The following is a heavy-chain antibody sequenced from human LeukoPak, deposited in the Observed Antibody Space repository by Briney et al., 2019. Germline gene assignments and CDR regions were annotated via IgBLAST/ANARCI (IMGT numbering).Heavy chain of an antibody. J-gene: IGHJ4*02. Sequence: GGSLRLSCAASGFTFSSYGMHWVRQAPGKGLEWVAFIRYDGSNKYYADSVKGRFTISRDNSKNTLYLQMNGLRAEDTAVYYCARLDYASGYYFDYWGQGTLVTVSS. CDR3: ARLDYASGYYFDY. CDR1: GFTFSSYG. V-gene: IGHV3-30*02. CDR2: IRYDGSNK. D-gene: IGHD4-17*01.